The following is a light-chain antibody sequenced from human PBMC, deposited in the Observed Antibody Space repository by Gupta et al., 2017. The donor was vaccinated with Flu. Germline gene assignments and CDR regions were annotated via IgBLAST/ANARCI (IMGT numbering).Light chain of an antibody. V-gene: IGKV4-1*01. CDR2: WAS. CDR3: QQYYTTPWT. CDR1: QSLLYSSSNTNY. J-gene: IGKJ1*01. Sequence: DFVMTQSPASLAVSLGERVTINCRSSQSLLYSSSNTNYLAWYQQRAGHPPKLLIYWASTRESGVPDRFSGSGSGTDLTLTISSLQAEDVAVYYCQQYYTTPWTFGPGTKVEIK.